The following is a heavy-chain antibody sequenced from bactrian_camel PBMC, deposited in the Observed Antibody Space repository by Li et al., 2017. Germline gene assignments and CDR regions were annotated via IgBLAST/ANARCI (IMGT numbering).Heavy chain of an antibody. CDR2: IYTRTGSP. CDR3: ATGARMTSFDY. J-gene: IGHJ6*01. V-gene: IGHV3S40*01. D-gene: IGHD3*01. Sequence: DVQLVESGGGSAQAGGSQRLSCTASGDTSSEICLGWFRQAPGKERERVATIYTRTGSPDYADSVRGRFTISQDNVKNTVTLQMNSLKPEDTAVYYCATGARMTSFDYRGQGTQVTVS. CDR1: GDTSSEIC.